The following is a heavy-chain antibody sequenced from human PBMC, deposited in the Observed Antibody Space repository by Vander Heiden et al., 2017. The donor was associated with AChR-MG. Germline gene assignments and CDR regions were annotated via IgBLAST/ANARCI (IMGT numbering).Heavy chain of an antibody. CDR1: TFTARDYY. J-gene: IGHJ4*02. CDR2: IYSGSNA. V-gene: IGHV3-66*01. D-gene: IGHD6-19*01. Sequence: EVQLAASGGGLVQPGGSLRPSCAASTFTARDYYMTWVRQAPGKGLEWVSVIYSGSNAYYAESVKGRFTISRDNSRNALYLQMNTLSAEDTAVYYCARVRDSSGRDFDQWGQGTLVTVSS. CDR3: ARVRDSSGRDFDQ.